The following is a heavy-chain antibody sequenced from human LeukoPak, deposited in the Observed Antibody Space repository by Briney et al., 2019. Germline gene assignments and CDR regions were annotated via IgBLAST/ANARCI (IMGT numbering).Heavy chain of an antibody. CDR3: GRDPFRLGAY. V-gene: IGHV3-74*01. J-gene: IGHJ4*02. CDR1: GFTFSGYW. CDR2: INGDGSST. Sequence: QPGGSLRLSCAASGFTFSGYWMHWVRQAPGKGLVWVSRINGDGSSTSYADSVKGRFTISRDNAKSTLYLQMNSLRAEDTAVYYCGRDPFRLGAYWGQGTLVTVSS. D-gene: IGHD4-11*01.